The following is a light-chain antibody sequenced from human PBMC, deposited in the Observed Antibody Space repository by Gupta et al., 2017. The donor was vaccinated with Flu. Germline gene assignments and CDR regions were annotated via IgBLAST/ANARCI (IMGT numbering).Light chain of an antibody. CDR3: QQSYSGLT. J-gene: IGKJ4*01. V-gene: IGKV1-39*01. CDR2: SAS. Sequence: PSFLASSVGDIVTLTCRASQTIGINLKWYQQRPGKAPQLLIYSASVLESGVPSRFTGTGSGTEFALTITSLRPEDSATYYCQQSYSGLTFGGGAKVEIK. CDR1: QTIGIN.